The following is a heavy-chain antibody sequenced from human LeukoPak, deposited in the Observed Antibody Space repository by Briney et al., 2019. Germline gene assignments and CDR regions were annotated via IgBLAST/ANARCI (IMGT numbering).Heavy chain of an antibody. CDR2: INPSGGSA. V-gene: IGHV1-46*01. CDR1: VYTFTSYY. D-gene: IGHD6-13*01. Sequence: ASVKVSCKASVYTFTSYYMHWVRQAPGQGLEWMGIINPSGGSASYAQKFQGRVTMTRDTSTSTVYMELSSLRSEDTAVYYCARDKVWYSSSWYLDYWGQGTLVTVSS. CDR3: ARDKVWYSSSWYLDY. J-gene: IGHJ4*02.